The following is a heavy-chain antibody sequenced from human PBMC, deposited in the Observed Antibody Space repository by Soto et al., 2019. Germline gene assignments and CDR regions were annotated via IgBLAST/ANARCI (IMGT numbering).Heavy chain of an antibody. V-gene: IGHV1-18*01. Sequence: ASVKVSWKASGYTFTNYGISWVRQAPGQGLEWMGWISAYNGNTNYAQRLQGRVAMTTDTSTSTAYMELRSLRSDDTALYYCARDYHDTRGRAFDIWGQGTRVTVS. CDR2: ISAYNGNT. CDR3: ARDYHDTRGRAFDI. D-gene: IGHD3-22*01. CDR1: GYTFTNYG. J-gene: IGHJ3*02.